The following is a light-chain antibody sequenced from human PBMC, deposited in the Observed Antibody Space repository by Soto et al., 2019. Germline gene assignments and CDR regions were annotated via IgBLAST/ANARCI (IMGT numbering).Light chain of an antibody. Sequence: DIQVTQSPSSLSASVGDRVTITCRTSQSIGSFLNWYQQKPGKAPHILIHAASRFQTGVPSRFTGSGSAADFAPTTSSLQPEDLASDLCQQSYNTSDTFGQGTGLEIK. J-gene: IGKJ5*01. CDR2: AAS. CDR3: QQSYNTSDT. CDR1: QSIGSF. V-gene: IGKV1-39*01.